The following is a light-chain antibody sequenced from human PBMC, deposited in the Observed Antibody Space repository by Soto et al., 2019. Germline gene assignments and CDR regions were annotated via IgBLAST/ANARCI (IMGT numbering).Light chain of an antibody. J-gene: IGKJ5*01. CDR2: AAS. CDR3: QQSYTSRIT. Sequence: DIQMTQSPSSLFASVGDRVTITCRANQSISSYLSWYQQKPGKAPKLLIFAASSLQSGVPSRFSGSGSGTDFTLTVSNLQPEDFATYYCQQSYTSRITFGLGTRLEIK. V-gene: IGKV1-39*01. CDR1: QSISSY.